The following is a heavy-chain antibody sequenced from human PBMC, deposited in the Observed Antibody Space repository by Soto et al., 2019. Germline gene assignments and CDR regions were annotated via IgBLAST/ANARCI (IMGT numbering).Heavy chain of an antibody. CDR3: ARDSEPGSDYYDSSGYYYYADSHLDY. CDR2: INAGNGNT. D-gene: IGHD3-22*01. CDR1: GYTFTSYA. J-gene: IGHJ4*02. Sequence: QVQLVQSGAEVKKPGASVKVSCKASGYTFTSYAMHWVRQAPGQRLEWMGWINAGNGNTKYSQKFQGRVTITRDTSASTAYMELSSLRSEDTAVYYCARDSEPGSDYYDSSGYYYYADSHLDYWGQGTLVTVSS. V-gene: IGHV1-3*01.